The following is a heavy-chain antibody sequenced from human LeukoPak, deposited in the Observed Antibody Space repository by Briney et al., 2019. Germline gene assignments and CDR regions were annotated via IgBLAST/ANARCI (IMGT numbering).Heavy chain of an antibody. CDR2: IIPILGIA. CDR1: GGTFISYT. V-gene: IGHV1-69*02. J-gene: IGHJ4*02. D-gene: IGHD2-15*01. CDR3: ARLNCSGGSCYGGGFDY. Sequence: SVKVSCKASGGTFISYTISWVRQAPGQGLEWMGRIIPILGIANYAQKFQGRVTITADKSTSTAYMQLSSLRSEDTAVYYRARLNCSGGSCYGGGFDYWGQGTLVTVSS.